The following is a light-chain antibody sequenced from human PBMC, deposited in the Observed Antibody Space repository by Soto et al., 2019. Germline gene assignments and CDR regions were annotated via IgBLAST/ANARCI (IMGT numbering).Light chain of an antibody. J-gene: IGKJ1*01. CDR2: GAS. V-gene: IGKV3-20*01. CDR3: QQYGSSGT. Sequence: EIVLTQSPGTLSLSPGERATLSCRASQSVSSSYLAWYQQKPGQAPRLLISGASGRATGVPDRFSGSGSGTDFTLTIDRLEPEDFAVYYCQQYGSSGTFGQGTKVDIK. CDR1: QSVSSSY.